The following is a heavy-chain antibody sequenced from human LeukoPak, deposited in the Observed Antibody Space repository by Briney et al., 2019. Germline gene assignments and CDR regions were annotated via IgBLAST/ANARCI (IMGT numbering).Heavy chain of an antibody. CDR1: GGSISSYY. Sequence: PSETLSLTCTASGGSISSYYWSWIRQPPGKGLEWIGYIYYSGSTNYNPSLKSRVTISVDTSKNQFSLKLSSVTAADTAVYYCARLVVEEANFDYWGQGTLVTVSS. CDR2: IYYSGST. D-gene: IGHD2-15*01. J-gene: IGHJ4*02. V-gene: IGHV4-59*08. CDR3: ARLVVEEANFDY.